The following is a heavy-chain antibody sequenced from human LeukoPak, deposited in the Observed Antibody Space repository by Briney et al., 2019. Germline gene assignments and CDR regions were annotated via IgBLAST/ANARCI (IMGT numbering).Heavy chain of an antibody. CDR1: GFTFSSYG. V-gene: IGHV4-34*08. CDR2: INHSGST. CDR3: APYDSSGYHNDY. D-gene: IGHD3-22*01. J-gene: IGHJ4*02. Sequence: GSLRLSCAASGFTFSSYGMHWIRQPPGKGLEWIGEINHSGSTNYNPSLKSRVTISVDTSKNQFSLKLSSVTAADTAVYYCAPYDSSGYHNDYWGQGTLVTVSS.